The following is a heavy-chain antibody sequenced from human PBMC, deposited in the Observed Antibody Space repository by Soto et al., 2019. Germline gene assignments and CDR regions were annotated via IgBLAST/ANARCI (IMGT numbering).Heavy chain of an antibody. V-gene: IGHV4-34*01. D-gene: IGHD1-26*01. Sequence: SETLSLTCDVYGGSFSGYIWTWIRQTPGKGLQWIGQINHSGSANYNPSLKSRVTISVHTSNSQFSLELSSVTAADTAVYYCARGLITGSQYSGNWCDPWGQGTLVTVSS. CDR2: INHSGSA. CDR1: GGSFSGYI. J-gene: IGHJ5*02. CDR3: ARGLITGSQYSGNWCDP.